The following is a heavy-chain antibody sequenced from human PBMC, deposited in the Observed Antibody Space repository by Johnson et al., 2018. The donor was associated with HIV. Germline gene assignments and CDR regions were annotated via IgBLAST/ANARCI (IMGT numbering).Heavy chain of an antibody. CDR1: GFTFSSYD. V-gene: IGHV3-13*01. D-gene: IGHD6-19*01. CDR2: IAIAGDT. Sequence: VQLVESGGGVVRPGGSLRLSCAASGFTFSSYDMHWVRQAPGKGLAWVSGIAIAGDTYYPVSVKGRFTISRENAKNPLYLQMDNLRVEDTAMYYCARDGVYSSPWDAFDIWGQGTMVTVSS. J-gene: IGHJ3*02. CDR3: ARDGVYSSPWDAFDI.